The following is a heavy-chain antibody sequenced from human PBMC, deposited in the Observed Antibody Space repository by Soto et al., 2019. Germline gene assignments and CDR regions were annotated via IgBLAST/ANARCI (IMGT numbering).Heavy chain of an antibody. CDR2: LSAYNGDT. V-gene: IGHV1-18*01. D-gene: IGHD1-26*01. CDR3: ARWSAIVGGAEALDV. Sequence: GAEVKKPGASVRVSCKTSGYTFINYGITWVRQAPGQGLEWMGWLSAYNGDTSSSEKLQDRFTMTTDTSTNTVYMDLRSLTSDDTAVYYCARWSAIVGGAEALDVWGQGTMVIVSS. J-gene: IGHJ3*01. CDR1: GYTFINYG.